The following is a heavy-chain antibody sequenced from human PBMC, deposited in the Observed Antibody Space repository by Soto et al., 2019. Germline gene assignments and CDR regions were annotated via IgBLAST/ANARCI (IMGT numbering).Heavy chain of an antibody. CDR3: AKDGENIVVVPGGYYYMDV. CDR1: GFTFSSYA. D-gene: IGHD2-2*01. CDR2: ISGSGGST. V-gene: IGHV3-23*01. Sequence: GGSLRLSCAASGFTFSSYAMSWVRQAPGKGLEWVSAISGSGGSTYYADSVKGRFTISRDNSKNTLYLQMNSLRAEDTAVYYCAKDGENIVVVPGGYYYMDVWGKGTTVTVSS. J-gene: IGHJ6*03.